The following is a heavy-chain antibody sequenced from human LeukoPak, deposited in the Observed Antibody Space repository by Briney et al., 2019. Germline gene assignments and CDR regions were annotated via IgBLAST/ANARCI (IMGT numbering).Heavy chain of an antibody. J-gene: IGHJ4*02. CDR2: IYYSGST. CDR1: GGSISSGGYY. Sequence: SETLSLTCTVSGGSISSGGYYWSWIRQHPGKGLEWIGYIYYSGSTYYNPSLKSRVTISVDTSKNQFSLKLSSVTAADTAVYYCARVPMTATGTYYFDYWGQGTLVTVSS. D-gene: IGHD1-1*01. V-gene: IGHV4-31*03. CDR3: ARVPMTATGTYYFDY.